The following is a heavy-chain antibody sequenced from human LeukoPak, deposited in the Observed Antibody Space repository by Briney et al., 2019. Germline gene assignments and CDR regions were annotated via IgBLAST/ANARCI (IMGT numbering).Heavy chain of an antibody. J-gene: IGHJ4*02. CDR3: ARGYYDSSGTDY. Sequence: SVKVSCKASGYTFIGYYMHWVRQAPGQGLEWMGRIIPIFGTANYAQKFQGRVTITTDESTSTAYMELSSLRSEDTAVYYCARGYYDSSGTDYWGQGTLVTVSS. V-gene: IGHV1-69*05. CDR2: IIPIFGTA. D-gene: IGHD3-22*01. CDR1: GYTFIGYY.